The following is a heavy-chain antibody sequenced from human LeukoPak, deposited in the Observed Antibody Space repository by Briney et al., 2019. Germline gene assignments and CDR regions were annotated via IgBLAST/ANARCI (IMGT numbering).Heavy chain of an antibody. V-gene: IGHV3-7*03. CDR3: AKGKYSSGGVPDY. CDR1: GFTFTSYW. CDR2: IRDGGSVK. J-gene: IGHJ4*02. Sequence: PGGSLRLSCAVSGFTFTSYWMSWVRQAPGKGLEWVASIRDGGSVKYYVDSVKGRFTISRDNSKNTLYLQMNSLRAEDTAVYYCAKGKYSSGGVPDYWGQGTLVTVSS. D-gene: IGHD6-19*01.